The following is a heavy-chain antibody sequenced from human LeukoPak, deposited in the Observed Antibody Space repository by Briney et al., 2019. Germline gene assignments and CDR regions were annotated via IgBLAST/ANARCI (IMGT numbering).Heavy chain of an antibody. D-gene: IGHD1-26*01. CDR1: GYSFTSYC. Sequence: GESLKISCTVSGYSFTSYCIGWVRQMPGKGLEWMGIIYAGDSDPTYSPSFQGQVTISVDKSINTAYLQWSSLQASDTAMYYCGMSGDRVPLQDDVFDVWGQGTMVTVSA. CDR3: GMSGDRVPLQDDVFDV. J-gene: IGHJ3*01. V-gene: IGHV5-51*01. CDR2: IYAGDSDP.